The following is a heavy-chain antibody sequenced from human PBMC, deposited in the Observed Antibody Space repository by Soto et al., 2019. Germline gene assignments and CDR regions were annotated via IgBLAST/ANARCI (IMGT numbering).Heavy chain of an antibody. D-gene: IGHD2-2*01. V-gene: IGHV4-30-4*01. CDR1: GGSISSGDYY. CDR2: IYYSGST. CDR3: ARVAGGCSSTRCHVPWSDP. J-gene: IGHJ5*02. Sequence: PSETLSLTCTVSGGSISSGDYYWSWIRQPPGKGLEWIGYIYYSGSTYYNPSLKSRVTISVDTSKNQFSLKLSSVTAADTAVYYCARVAGGCSSTRCHVPWSDPRGQGPLVTVSS.